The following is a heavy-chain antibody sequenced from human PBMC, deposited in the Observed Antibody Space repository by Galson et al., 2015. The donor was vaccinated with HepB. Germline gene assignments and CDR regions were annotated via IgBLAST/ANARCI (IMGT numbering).Heavy chain of an antibody. D-gene: IGHD3-22*01. CDR1: GYTFTGYY. J-gene: IGHJ3*02. V-gene: IGHV1-2*02. CDR3: ARARIYYYDSSGYSHDAFDI. CDR2: INPNSGGT. Sequence: SVKVSCKASGYTFTGYYMHWVRQAPGQGLEWMGWINPNSGGTNYAQKFQGRVTMTRDTSISTAYMELSRLRSDDTAVYYCARARIYYYDSSGYSHDAFDIWGQGTMVTVSS.